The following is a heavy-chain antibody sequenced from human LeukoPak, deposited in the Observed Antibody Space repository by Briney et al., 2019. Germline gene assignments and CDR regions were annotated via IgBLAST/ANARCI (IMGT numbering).Heavy chain of an antibody. CDR2: ISGSGGST. CDR1: GFTFSSYA. Sequence: SGGSLRLSCAASGFTFSSYAMSWVRQAPGKGLEWVSAISGSGGSTYYADSVKGRFTISRDNSKNTLYLQMNSLRAEDTAVYYCAKGLSWLDYFDYWGQGTLVTVSS. V-gene: IGHV3-23*01. J-gene: IGHJ4*02. CDR3: AKGLSWLDYFDY. D-gene: IGHD6-19*01.